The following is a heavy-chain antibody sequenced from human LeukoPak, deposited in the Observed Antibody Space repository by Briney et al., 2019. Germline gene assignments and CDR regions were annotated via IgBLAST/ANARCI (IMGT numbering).Heavy chain of an antibody. Sequence: QTGGSLRLSCAASGFTFSSYEMNWVRQAPGKGLEWVSYISSSGSTIYYADSVKGRFTISRDNAKNSLYLQMNSLRAEDTAVYYCARDSSSWFTYYYYYYYMDVWGKGTTVTVSS. V-gene: IGHV3-48*03. CDR1: GFTFSSYE. CDR3: ARDSSSWFTYYYYYYYMDV. CDR2: ISSSGSTI. D-gene: IGHD6-13*01. J-gene: IGHJ6*03.